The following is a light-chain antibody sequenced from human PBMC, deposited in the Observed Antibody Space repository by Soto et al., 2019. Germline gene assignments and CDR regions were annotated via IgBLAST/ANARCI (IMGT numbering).Light chain of an antibody. CDR3: AAWDDTVRNDV. CDR1: ISNIGSNY. J-gene: IGLJ1*01. CDR2: RNN. Sequence: QSVLTQPPSVSGTPGQRVTISCSGSISNIGSNYVSWFQQLPGTAPKVLSSRNNQRPSGVPDRFSGSKSGTSASLAISGLRSEDGAEYYCAAWDDTVRNDVFGTGTQLTVL. V-gene: IGLV1-47*01.